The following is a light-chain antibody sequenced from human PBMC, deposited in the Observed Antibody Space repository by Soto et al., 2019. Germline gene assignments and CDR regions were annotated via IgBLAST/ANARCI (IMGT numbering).Light chain of an antibody. J-gene: IGLJ1*01. CDR3: QSYDSSLSGYV. V-gene: IGLV1-40*01. Sequence: VLTQPPSVSGAPGQRVTISCTGSSSNIGAGYDVHWYQQLPGTAPKVLIYGNSNRPSGVPDRLSGSKSGTSASLAITGLQAEDEADYYCQSYDSSLSGYVFGTGTKVTV. CDR1: SSNIGAGYD. CDR2: GNS.